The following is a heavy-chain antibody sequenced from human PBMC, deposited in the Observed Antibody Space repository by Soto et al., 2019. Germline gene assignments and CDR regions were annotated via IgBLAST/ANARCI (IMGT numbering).Heavy chain of an antibody. CDR2: ISSDGSNK. J-gene: IGHJ4*02. CDR3: ARDDEGGSDCDLGY. D-gene: IGHD1-26*01. CDR1: GFTFSSHA. V-gene: IGHV3-30-3*01. Sequence: QVQLVESGGGVVQPGRSLRLSCAVSGFTFSSHAMHWVRQAPGKGLEWVTLISSDGSNKYYADSVKGRFTTSIDNSKNTMYLPMNSLRVEDTAVYSCARDDEGGSDCDLGYWGQGALVTVSS.